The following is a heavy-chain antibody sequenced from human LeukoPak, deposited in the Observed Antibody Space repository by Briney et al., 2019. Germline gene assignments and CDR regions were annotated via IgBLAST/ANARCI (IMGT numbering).Heavy chain of an antibody. D-gene: IGHD2-21*01. CDR1: GFTVGTNS. Sequence: PGGPLRLSCAASGFTVGTNSMSWVRQSPGKGLEWVSVIYSGGSTYYADSVNGRFTISRDNSRNTLFLQMNSLRAEDTALYYCASAREYCGSAECYEYFQHWGQGTLVTVSS. CDR3: ASAREYCGSAECYEYFQH. J-gene: IGHJ1*01. CDR2: IYSGGST. V-gene: IGHV3-53*01.